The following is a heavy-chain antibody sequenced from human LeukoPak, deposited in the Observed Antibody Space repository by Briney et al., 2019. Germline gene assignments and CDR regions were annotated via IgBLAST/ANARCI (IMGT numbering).Heavy chain of an antibody. CDR1: GGSISSDDYC. J-gene: IGHJ6*02. CDR3: ARAPITIFGVDSAIPYSGMDV. Sequence: PSQTLSLTCSVSGGSISSDDYCWNWIRQHPGKGLEWIGYIYYSGSTYYNPSLKSRVTISVDTSKNQFSLKLSSVAAADTAVYYCARAPITIFGVDSAIPYSGMDVWGQGTTVTVSS. CDR2: IYYSGST. V-gene: IGHV4-31*03. D-gene: IGHD3-3*01.